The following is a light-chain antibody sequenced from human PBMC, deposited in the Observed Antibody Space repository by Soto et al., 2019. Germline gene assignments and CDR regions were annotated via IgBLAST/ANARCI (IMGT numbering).Light chain of an antibody. Sequence: EIFLTQSPDTLSLSPGERATLTCRASQSVTNYIAWYQQRPGQAPRLLIYDASNRATGVPARFSGSGSGTEFTLTISSLQSEDFAVYYCQQYYNWPLTFGGGTKVDIK. CDR1: QSVTNY. CDR2: DAS. J-gene: IGKJ4*01. CDR3: QQYYNWPLT. V-gene: IGKV3-11*01.